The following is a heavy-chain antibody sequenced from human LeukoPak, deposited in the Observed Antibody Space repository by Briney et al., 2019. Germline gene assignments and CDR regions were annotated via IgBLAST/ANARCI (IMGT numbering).Heavy chain of an antibody. CDR2: IYHSGST. D-gene: IGHD6-13*01. CDR1: GYSISSGYY. J-gene: IGHJ4*02. CDR3: VRVYSSSFQEGY. Sequence: SETLSLTCTVSGYSISSGYYWGWIRQPPGKGLEWIGSIYHSGSTYYNPSLKSRVTISVDTSKNQFSLKLSSVTAADTAVYYCVRVYSSSFQEGYWGQGTLVTVSS. V-gene: IGHV4-38-2*02.